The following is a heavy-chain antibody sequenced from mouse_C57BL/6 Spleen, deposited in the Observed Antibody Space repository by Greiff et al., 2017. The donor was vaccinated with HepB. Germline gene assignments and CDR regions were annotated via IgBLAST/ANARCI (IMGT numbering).Heavy chain of an antibody. Sequence: EVKVVESGGGLVKPGGSLKLSCAASGFTFSDYGMHWVRQAPEKGLEWVAHISSGSSTIYYADTVKGRFTISRDNAKNTLFLQMTSLRSEDTAMYYCARDYYGSSPYYYAMDYWGQGTSVTVSS. CDR1: GFTFSDYG. CDR2: ISSGSSTI. V-gene: IGHV5-17*01. J-gene: IGHJ4*01. D-gene: IGHD1-1*01. CDR3: ARDYYGSSPYYYAMDY.